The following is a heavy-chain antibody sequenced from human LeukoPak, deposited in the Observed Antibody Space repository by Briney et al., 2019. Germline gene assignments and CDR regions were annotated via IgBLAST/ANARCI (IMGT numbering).Heavy chain of an antibody. CDR3: TTARRASSSLDY. CDR2: IRGKADGGAP. J-gene: IGHJ4*02. D-gene: IGHD5-24*01. V-gene: IGHV3-15*01. CDR1: GLTFSSAW. Sequence: GGSLRLSCTASGLTFSSAWMSWVRQAPGKGLEWIGHIRGKADGGAPDYAAPVKGKFTISRDDSKSTLFLQMDSLQIEDTAVYYCTTARRASSSLDYWGQGTLVTVSS.